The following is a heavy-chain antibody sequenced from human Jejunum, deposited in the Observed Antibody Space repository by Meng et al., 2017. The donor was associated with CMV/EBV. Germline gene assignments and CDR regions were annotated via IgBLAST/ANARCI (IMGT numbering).Heavy chain of an antibody. CDR2: FYYSGIT. Sequence: SGGSDGSGRWYWSWIRQPPGKGLEWIGYFYYSGITNYNTCLESSVTISVDTSKNQFSLKLRSVTAADKAVYYCARLYDIVSYGMDVWGQGTTVTVSS. CDR3: ARLYDIVSYGMDV. J-gene: IGHJ6*02. CDR1: GGSDGSGRWY. V-gene: IGHV4-61*01. D-gene: IGHD3-9*01.